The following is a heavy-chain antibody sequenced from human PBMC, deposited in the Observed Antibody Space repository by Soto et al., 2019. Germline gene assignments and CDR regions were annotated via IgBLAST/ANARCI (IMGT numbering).Heavy chain of an antibody. CDR2: IIPIFGTA. CDR3: ARHGPDAVPNCSGGSCYFLDYYYYYGMDV. D-gene: IGHD2-15*01. Sequence: QVQLVQSGAEVKKPGSSVKVSCKASGGTFSSYAISWVRQAPGQGLEWMGGIIPIFGTANYAQKFQGRVTITADESTSTAYMELSSLRSEDTAVYYCARHGPDAVPNCSGGSCYFLDYYYYYGMDVW. CDR1: GGTFSSYA. J-gene: IGHJ6*01. V-gene: IGHV1-69*01.